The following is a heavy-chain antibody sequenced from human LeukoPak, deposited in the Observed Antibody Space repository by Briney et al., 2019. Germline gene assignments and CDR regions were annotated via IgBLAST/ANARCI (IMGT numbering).Heavy chain of an antibody. CDR3: AKDFGDDCSSTSCPSDY. J-gene: IGHJ4*02. Sequence: PGGSLRLSCAASGFTVSSSYMTWVRQAPGKGLAWVSVFYSGGRTYYADSVKGRFTISRDNSKNTLYLQMNSLRAEDTAVYYCAKDFGDDCSSTSCPSDYWGQGTLVTVSS. CDR1: GFTVSSSY. CDR2: FYSGGRT. D-gene: IGHD2-2*01. V-gene: IGHV3-66*01.